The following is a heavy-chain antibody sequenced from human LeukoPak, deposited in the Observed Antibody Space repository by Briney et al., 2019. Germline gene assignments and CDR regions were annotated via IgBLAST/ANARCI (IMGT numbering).Heavy chain of an antibody. J-gene: IGHJ4*02. CDR1: GFTFRSHA. D-gene: IGHD3-22*01. V-gene: IGHV3-23*01. CDR3: AEERYYYDSSLGY. CDR2: IYENGGTT. Sequence: GGSLRLSCVGSGFTFRSHAMSWVRQAPEKGLEFVSGIYENGGTTYYADSVKGRFSISRDNSKNTLYLQMNSLRAEDTAVYYCAEERYYYDSSLGYWGQGTLVTVSS.